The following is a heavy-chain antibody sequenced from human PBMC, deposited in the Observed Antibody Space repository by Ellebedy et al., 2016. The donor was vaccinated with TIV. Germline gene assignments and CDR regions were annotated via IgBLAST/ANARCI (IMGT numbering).Heavy chain of an antibody. CDR1: GFTVSSNY. V-gene: IGHV3-53*01. J-gene: IGHJ4*02. Sequence: PGGSLRLSCAASGFTVSSNYMNWVRQAPGKGLEWVSVIYSGADGGDTYYADSVKGRFTISRDNAKNSLYLQMNSLRVDDTAVYYCATSRARVYWGQGTQVTVSS. CDR2: IYSGADGGDT. CDR3: ATSRARVY.